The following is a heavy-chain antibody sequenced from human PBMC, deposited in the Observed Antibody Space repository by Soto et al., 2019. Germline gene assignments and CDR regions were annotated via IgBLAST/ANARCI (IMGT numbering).Heavy chain of an antibody. CDR1: GFIFNDYA. Sequence: GGSLRLSCAASGFIFNDYAMNWVRQAPGKGLECMAVISFDGTSTYYADSVKGRFTISRDNSKNTLYLQLNSLRGEDTAVYYCAREGILTMVNGYWGQGTLVTVSS. CDR3: AREGILTMVNGY. J-gene: IGHJ4*02. V-gene: IGHV3-30-3*01. D-gene: IGHD2-8*01. CDR2: ISFDGTST.